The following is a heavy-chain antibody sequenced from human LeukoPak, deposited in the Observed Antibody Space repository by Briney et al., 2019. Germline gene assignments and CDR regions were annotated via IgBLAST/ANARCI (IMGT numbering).Heavy chain of an antibody. D-gene: IGHD1-26*01. CDR3: ASRQVSGRSYYFDF. CDR1: GGSISSHY. J-gene: IGHJ4*02. Sequence: PSETLSLTCTVSGGSISSHYWNWIRQPPGKGLEWIGYIYQSGSTYYNPSLKSRVTISVDTSKSQFSLNLTSVTAADTAVYYCASRQVSGRSYYFDFWGQGTLVTVSS. CDR2: IYQSGST. V-gene: IGHV4-59*11.